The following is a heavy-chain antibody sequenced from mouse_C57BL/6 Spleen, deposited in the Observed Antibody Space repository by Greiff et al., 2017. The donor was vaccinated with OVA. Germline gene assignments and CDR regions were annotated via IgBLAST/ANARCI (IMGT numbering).Heavy chain of an antibody. Sequence: QVQLQQSGAELVKPGASVKISCKASGYAFSSYWMNWVKQRPGKGLEWIGQIYPGDGDTNYNGKFKGKATLTADKSSSTAYMQLSSLTSEDSAVYFCATTTVVATKWYFDYWGQGTTLTVSS. V-gene: IGHV1-80*01. CDR3: ATTTVVATKWYFDY. CDR2: IYPGDGDT. J-gene: IGHJ2*01. CDR1: GYAFSSYW. D-gene: IGHD1-1*01.